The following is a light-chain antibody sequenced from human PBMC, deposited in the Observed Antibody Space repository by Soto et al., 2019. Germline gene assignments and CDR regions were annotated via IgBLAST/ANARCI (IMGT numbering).Light chain of an antibody. CDR1: QSISSY. Sequence: DIQMTQSPSSPSASVGHRVTLTSRASQSISSYFTWYQQKPGKAPKLLIYDASTLQGGVPSRFSGSGSGTDFTLSISSLQSEDFATYYCQQSYKTQHTFGQGTKVDI. CDR2: DAS. J-gene: IGKJ1*01. CDR3: QQSYKTQHT. V-gene: IGKV1-39*01.